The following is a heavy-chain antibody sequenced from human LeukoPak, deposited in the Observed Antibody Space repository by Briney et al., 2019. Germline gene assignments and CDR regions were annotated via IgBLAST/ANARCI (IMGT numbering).Heavy chain of an antibody. V-gene: IGHV1-8*01. Sequence: ASVKVSCKASGYTFTSYDINWVRQATGQGLEWLGWMNPNSGNTGYAQKFQGRVTMTRNTPISTAYMELNSLRSEDTAVYYCARNAPLTGDFDYWGQGTLVTVSS. D-gene: IGHD7-27*01. CDR1: GYTFTSYD. CDR2: MNPNSGNT. CDR3: ARNAPLTGDFDY. J-gene: IGHJ4*02.